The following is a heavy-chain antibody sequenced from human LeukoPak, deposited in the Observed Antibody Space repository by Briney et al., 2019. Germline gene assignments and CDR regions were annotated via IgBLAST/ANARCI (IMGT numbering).Heavy chain of an antibody. J-gene: IGHJ4*02. CDR1: GFSFSRSW. CDR3: ARGTYYDFWSGSSLDY. Sequence: GGSLRLSCAASGFSFSRSWMHWVRQAPGKGLEWVSAISGSGGSTYYADSVKGRFTISRDNSKNTLYLQMNSLRAEDAAVYYCARGTYYDFWSGSSLDYWGQGTLVTVSS. CDR2: ISGSGGST. D-gene: IGHD3-3*01. V-gene: IGHV3-23*01.